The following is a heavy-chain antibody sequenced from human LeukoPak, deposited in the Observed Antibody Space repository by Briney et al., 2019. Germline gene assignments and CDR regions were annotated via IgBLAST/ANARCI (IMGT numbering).Heavy chain of an antibody. CDR1: GFTFSSYW. CDR3: AREDPHRETANWLDR. CDR2: IKQDGSEK. J-gene: IGHJ5*02. V-gene: IGHV3-7*01. D-gene: IGHD5-18*01. Sequence: SGGSLRLSCAASGFTFSSYWMSWVRRAPGKGLEGVANIKQDGSEKYYVDSVKGRFTISRDNAKNSLYLQMNSLRAEDTAVYYCAREDPHRETANWLDRWGQGTLVTVSS.